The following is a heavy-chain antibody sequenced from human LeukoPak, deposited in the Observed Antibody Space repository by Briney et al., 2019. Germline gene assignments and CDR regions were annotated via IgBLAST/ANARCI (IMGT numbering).Heavy chain of an antibody. CDR3: AREGDYYGSGSYIDY. Sequence: GGSLRLSCAASGFTFSSYSKNWVRQAPGKGLEWVSSISSSSSYIYYADSVKGRFTNSRDNAKNSLYLQMNSLRAEDTAVYYCAREGDYYGSGSYIDYWGQGTLVTASS. J-gene: IGHJ4*02. V-gene: IGHV3-21*01. D-gene: IGHD3-10*01. CDR1: GFTFSSYS. CDR2: ISSSSSYI.